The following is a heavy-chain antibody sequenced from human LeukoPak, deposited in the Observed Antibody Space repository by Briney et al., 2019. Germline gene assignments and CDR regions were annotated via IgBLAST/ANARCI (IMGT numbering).Heavy chain of an antibody. CDR1: GFTFSSYA. CDR3: AKEVPNTGKAFAY. D-gene: IGHD3-10*01. J-gene: IGHJ4*02. Sequence: GGSLRLSCAASGFTFSSYAMSWVRQTPGKGLYWVSTISASGDSTYYVASVEGRFTISRDNSKDTLYLQMNSLRAEDTAVYYCAKEVPNTGKAFAYWGQGTLVTVSS. V-gene: IGHV3-23*01. CDR2: ISASGDST.